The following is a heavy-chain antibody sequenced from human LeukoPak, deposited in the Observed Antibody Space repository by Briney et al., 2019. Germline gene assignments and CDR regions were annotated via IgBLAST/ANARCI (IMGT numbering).Heavy chain of an antibody. CDR3: ARDPAYYYSSGLTDY. CDR2: INSDGSST. V-gene: IGHV3-74*01. J-gene: IGHJ4*02. CDR1: GFMFSSYW. D-gene: IGHD3-22*01. Sequence: GGSLRLSCGASGFMFSSYWMHWVRQAPGKGLVWVSRINSDGSSTSYADSVKGRFTISRDNAKNTLYLQMNSLRAEDTAVYYCARDPAYYYSSGLTDYWGQGTLVTVSS.